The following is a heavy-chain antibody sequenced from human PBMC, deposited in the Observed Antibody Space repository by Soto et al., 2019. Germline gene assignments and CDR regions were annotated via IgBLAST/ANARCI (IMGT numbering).Heavy chain of an antibody. V-gene: IGHV2-5*02. CDR3: VHSRCGGDCLQSYSSHYYYGMDI. Sequence: QITLKESGPTLVKPTQTLTLTCTFSGFSLSTGGMGVGWIRQPPGKALEWLALIYWDGDRRYSPSLMNRLTTAKDTSTNPVXLXMXDMAPVDTATYYCVHSRCGGDCLQSYSSHYYYGMDIWGQGTTVTVSS. D-gene: IGHD2-21*02. CDR1: GFSLSTGGMG. CDR2: IYWDGDR. J-gene: IGHJ6*02.